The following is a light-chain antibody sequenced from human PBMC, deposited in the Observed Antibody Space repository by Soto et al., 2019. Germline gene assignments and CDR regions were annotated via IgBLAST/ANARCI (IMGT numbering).Light chain of an antibody. Sequence: SVGDRVTITCRASQSISSWLAWYQQKPGKAPKLLIYDASSLESGVPSRFSGSGSGTEFTLTISSLQPDDFATYYCQQYNSYPWTFGQGTKVDIK. CDR3: QQYNSYPWT. V-gene: IGKV1-5*01. CDR2: DAS. CDR1: QSISSW. J-gene: IGKJ1*01.